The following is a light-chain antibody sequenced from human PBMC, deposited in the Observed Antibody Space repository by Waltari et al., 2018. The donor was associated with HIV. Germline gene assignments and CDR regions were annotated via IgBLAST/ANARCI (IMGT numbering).Light chain of an antibody. Sequence: DIALPQSPATRSLSPGERATLSCRASQDISGYLVWYQQRPGQAPRLLIYDASHRATGILARFSGTGSGTYFTLTISHLEPEDFAVYFCQPRHSWPFSFGQGTKLGIK. V-gene: IGKV3-11*01. CDR3: QPRHSWPFS. CDR1: QDISGY. J-gene: IGKJ2*03. CDR2: DAS.